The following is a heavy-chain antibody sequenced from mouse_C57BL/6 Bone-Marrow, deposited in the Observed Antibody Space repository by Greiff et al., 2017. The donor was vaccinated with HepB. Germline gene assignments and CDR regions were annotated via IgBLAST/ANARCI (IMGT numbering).Heavy chain of an antibody. D-gene: IGHD1-1*01. Sequence: VQRVESGAELARPGASVKLSCKASGYTFTSYGISWVKQRTGQGLEWIGEIYPRSGNTYYNEKFKGKATLTADKSSSTAYMELRSLTSEDSAVYFCARGRLPYYYGSSYDAMDYWGQGTSVTVSS. CDR1: GYTFTSYG. V-gene: IGHV1-81*01. CDR3: ARGRLPYYYGSSYDAMDY. CDR2: IYPRSGNT. J-gene: IGHJ4*01.